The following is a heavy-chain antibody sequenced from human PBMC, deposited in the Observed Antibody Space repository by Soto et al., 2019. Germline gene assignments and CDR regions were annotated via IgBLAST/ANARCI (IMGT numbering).Heavy chain of an antibody. J-gene: IGHJ6*02. CDR3: ATQSLEYSSSSSHYYYGMDV. CDR1: GDSVSSNSAA. CDR2: TYYRSKWYN. Sequence: LSLTCAISGDSVSSNSAAWNWIRQSPPRGLEWLGRTYYRSKWYNDYAVSVKSRITINPDTSKNQFSLQLNSVTPEDTAVYYCATQSLEYSSSSSHYYYGMDVWGQGTTVTVSS. V-gene: IGHV6-1*01. D-gene: IGHD6-6*01.